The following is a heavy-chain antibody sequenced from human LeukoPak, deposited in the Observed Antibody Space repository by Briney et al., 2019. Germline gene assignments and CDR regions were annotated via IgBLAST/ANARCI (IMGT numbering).Heavy chain of an antibody. V-gene: IGHV3-7*01. CDR2: IKQDGSEK. J-gene: IGHJ6*02. Sequence: GGSLRLSCAASGFTFSSYWMSWVRQAPGKGLEWVANIKQDGSEKYYVDSVKGRFTISRDNAKNSLYLQMNSLRAEDTAVYYCARVVFRFGGDLYGMDVWGQGTTVTVSS. CDR1: GFTFSSYW. CDR3: ARVVFRFGGDLYGMDV. D-gene: IGHD3-10*01.